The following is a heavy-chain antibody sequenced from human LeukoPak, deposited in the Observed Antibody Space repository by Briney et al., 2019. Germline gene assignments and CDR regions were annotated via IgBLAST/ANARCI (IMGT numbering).Heavy chain of an antibody. V-gene: IGHV4-39*01. CDR1: GGSISDSSFY. J-gene: IGHJ4*02. CDR3: ARCLATGGRVSFDY. D-gene: IGHD6-13*01. CDR2: VHSSGST. Sequence: SETLSLTCTVSGGSISDSSFYWGWLRQPPGKGLEWIGSVHSSGSTNYAPSLNSRVTLSVDTSKNQFSLKLSSVTAADTAVYYCARCLATGGRVSFDYWGQGTLVTVSS.